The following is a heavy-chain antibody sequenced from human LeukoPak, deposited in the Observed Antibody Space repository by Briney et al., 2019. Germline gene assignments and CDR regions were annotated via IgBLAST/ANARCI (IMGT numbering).Heavy chain of an antibody. D-gene: IGHD6-13*01. CDR3: AKNWVASSWFNWFDP. CDR2: ISGSGGST. V-gene: IGHV3-23*01. CDR1: GFTFSSYA. Sequence: GGSLRLSCAASGFTFSSYAMSWVRQAPGKGLEWVSAISGSGGSTYYADSVKGRFTISRDNAKNTLHLQMNSLRAEDTAVYYCAKNWVASSWFNWFDPWGQGTLVTVSS. J-gene: IGHJ5*02.